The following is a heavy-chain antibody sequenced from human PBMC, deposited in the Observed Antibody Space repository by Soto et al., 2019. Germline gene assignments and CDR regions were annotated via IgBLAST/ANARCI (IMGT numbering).Heavy chain of an antibody. J-gene: IGHJ5*02. V-gene: IGHV4-30-4*01. D-gene: IGHD3-22*01. Sequence: SETLSLTCTVSGGSISSGDYYWSWIRQPPGKGLEWIGYIYYSGSTYYNPSLKSRVTISVDTSKNQFSLKLSSVTAADTAVYYCARVYYDSSGYYYGGMDWFDPWGQGTLVTVS. CDR2: IYYSGST. CDR1: GGSISSGDYY. CDR3: ARVYYDSSGYYYGGMDWFDP.